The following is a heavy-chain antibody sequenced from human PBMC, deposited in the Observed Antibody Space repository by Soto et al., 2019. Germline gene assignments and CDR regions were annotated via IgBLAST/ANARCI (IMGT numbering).Heavy chain of an antibody. D-gene: IGHD2-15*01. CDR3: ARDDVLCDGGRCYGVALDV. Sequence: EVQLVESGGGLVQPGGSLRLSCAASGFTVSSKYMSWVRQAPGKGLEWVSLIQSGGPTYYADSVKGRFTISRDTSENTVHLQMDSLIAEDTAVYYCARDDVLCDGGRCYGVALDVWGKGTTVTVSS. V-gene: IGHV3-66*01. CDR1: GFTVSSKY. CDR2: IQSGGPT. J-gene: IGHJ6*04.